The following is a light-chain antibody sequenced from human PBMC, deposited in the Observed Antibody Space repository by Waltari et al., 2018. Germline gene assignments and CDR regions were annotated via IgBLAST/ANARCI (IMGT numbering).Light chain of an antibody. CDR3: CSYAGSWV. J-gene: IGLJ3*02. V-gene: IGLV2-11*01. CDR2: DVT. Sequence: QSALTQPRSVSGSPGQSVPISCTAIGSDGGDFNYVSWYQQHPGKAPKRVIYDVTQRPSGVPDRFSGYRSGNSASLTVSGLQGEDEADYYCCSYAGSWVFGGGTMLTVL. CDR1: GSDGGDFNY.